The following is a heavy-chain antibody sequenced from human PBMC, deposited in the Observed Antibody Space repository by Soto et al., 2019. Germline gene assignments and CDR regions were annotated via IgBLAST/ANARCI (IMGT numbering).Heavy chain of an antibody. CDR3: AKDSGGSYGGGAFDI. CDR1: GFTFSSYG. D-gene: IGHD1-26*01. CDR2: ISYDGSNK. Sequence: QVQLVESGGGVVQPGRSLRLSCAASGFTFSSYGMHWVRQAPGKGLEWVAVISYDGSNKYYADSVKGRFTISRDNSKNTLYLQMNSLRAEDTAVYYCAKDSGGSYGGGAFDIWGQGTMVTVSS. V-gene: IGHV3-30*18. J-gene: IGHJ3*02.